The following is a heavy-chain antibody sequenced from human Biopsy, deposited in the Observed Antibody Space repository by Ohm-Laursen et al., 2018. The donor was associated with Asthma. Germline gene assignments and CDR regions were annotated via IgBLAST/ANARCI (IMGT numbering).Heavy chain of an antibody. CDR3: ARDRYNDFWGGYYPTAFDH. Sequence: SLRLSCAASGFTFSRHALHWVRQAPGKGLEWVSYISRSSDTIHYADSVRGRFTISRDNARNSLYLQMNSLRDEDTAAYYCARDRYNDFWGGYYPTAFDHWGQGTPVAVSS. CDR2: ISRSSDTI. CDR1: GFTFSRHA. D-gene: IGHD3-3*01. V-gene: IGHV3-48*02. J-gene: IGHJ4*02.